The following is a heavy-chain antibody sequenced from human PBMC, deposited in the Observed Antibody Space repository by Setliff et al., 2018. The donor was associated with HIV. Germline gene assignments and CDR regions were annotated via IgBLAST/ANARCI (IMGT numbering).Heavy chain of an antibody. V-gene: IGHV4-61*09. J-gene: IGHJ4*02. Sequence: SETLFLTCTVSGGSISSGSYYWSWIRQPAGKGLEWIGHIYTSGSTNYNPSLKSRVTISVDTSKNQFSLKLSSVTAADTAVYYCASQSRGDYDFDYWGQGTLVTVSS. CDR1: GGSISSGSYY. D-gene: IGHD4-17*01. CDR2: IYTSGST. CDR3: ASQSRGDYDFDY.